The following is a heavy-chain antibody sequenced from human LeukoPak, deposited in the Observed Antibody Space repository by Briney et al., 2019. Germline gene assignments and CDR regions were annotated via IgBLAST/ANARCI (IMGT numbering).Heavy chain of an antibody. Sequence: ASVKVSCKASGYTFTGYYMHWVRQAPGQGLEWMGWINPNSGGTNYAQKFQGRVTMTRDTSISTAYMELSRLRSDDTALYYCARNPRWYSSGWAPRYMDVWGKGTTVTVSS. CDR1: GYTFTGYY. D-gene: IGHD6-19*01. CDR2: INPNSGGT. CDR3: ARNPRWYSSGWAPRYMDV. V-gene: IGHV1-2*02. J-gene: IGHJ6*03.